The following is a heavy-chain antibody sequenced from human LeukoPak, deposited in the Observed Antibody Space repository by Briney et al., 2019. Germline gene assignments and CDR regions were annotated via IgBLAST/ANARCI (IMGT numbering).Heavy chain of an antibody. Sequence: ASVKVSCKASGYTFTGYYTHWVRQAPGQGLEWMGWINPNSGDTNYAQKFQGWVTMTRDTSISTAYMELSSLRSEDTAVYYCARTRLLRYYFYGMDVWGQGTTVTVSS. V-gene: IGHV1-2*04. D-gene: IGHD3-9*01. J-gene: IGHJ6*02. CDR2: INPNSGDT. CDR1: GYTFTGYY. CDR3: ARTRLLRYYFYGMDV.